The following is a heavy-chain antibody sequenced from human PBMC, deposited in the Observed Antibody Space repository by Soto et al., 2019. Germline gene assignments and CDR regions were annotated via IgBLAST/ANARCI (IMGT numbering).Heavy chain of an antibody. V-gene: IGHV5-10-1*01. CDR2: IDPSDSYT. D-gene: IGHD3-22*01. CDR1: GYSFTSYW. Sequence: GESLKISCKGSGYSFTSYWISWVRQMPGKGLEWMGRIDPSDSYTNYSPSFQGHVTISADKSISTAYLQWSSLRASDTAMYYCARQIYDSDTGPNFQYYFDSWGQGTPVTVSS. J-gene: IGHJ4*02. CDR3: ARQIYDSDTGPNFQYYFDS.